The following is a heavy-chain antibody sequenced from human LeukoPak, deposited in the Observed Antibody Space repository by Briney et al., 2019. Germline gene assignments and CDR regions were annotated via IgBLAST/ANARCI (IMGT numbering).Heavy chain of an antibody. CDR2: IYPGDSET. Sequence: GESLKISCKGSGYSFPTYWIGWVRQMPGKGLEWMGIIYPGDSETRYSPSFQGQVTISADKSISTAYLQWSRLKASDTAMYYCARKSRADYWGQGTLVTVHS. CDR3: ARKSRADY. CDR1: GYSFPTYW. V-gene: IGHV5-51*01. J-gene: IGHJ4*02.